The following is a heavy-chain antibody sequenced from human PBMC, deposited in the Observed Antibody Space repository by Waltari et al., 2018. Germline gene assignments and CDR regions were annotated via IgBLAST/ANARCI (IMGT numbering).Heavy chain of an antibody. V-gene: IGHV3-21*01. CDR3: ARDALYDFWTASADF. J-gene: IGHJ4*02. Sequence: DVQLVESGGGLVKPGGSLRPSCAASVFPFRGYSMTWVRQAPGKGLEWVALISSGSSYIHYADSARGRFAISRDNAKNSLFLQMDSLRAEDTAVYYCARDALYDFWTASADFWGQGTLVTVSS. CDR2: ISSGSSYI. CDR1: VFPFRGYS. D-gene: IGHD3-3*01.